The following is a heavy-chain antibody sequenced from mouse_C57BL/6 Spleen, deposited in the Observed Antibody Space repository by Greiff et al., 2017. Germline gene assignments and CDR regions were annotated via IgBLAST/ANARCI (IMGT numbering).Heavy chain of an antibody. V-gene: IGHV1-26*01. CDR2: INPNNGGT. CDR3: ARRAYYSNLAWFAY. D-gene: IGHD2-5*01. Sequence: EVQLQQSGPELVKPGASVKISCKASGYTFTDYYMNWVKQSHGKSLEWIGDINPNNGGTSYNQKFKGKATLTVDKSSSTAYMELRSLTSEDSAVYYCARRAYYSNLAWFAYWGQGTLVTVSA. CDR1: GYTFTDYY. J-gene: IGHJ3*01.